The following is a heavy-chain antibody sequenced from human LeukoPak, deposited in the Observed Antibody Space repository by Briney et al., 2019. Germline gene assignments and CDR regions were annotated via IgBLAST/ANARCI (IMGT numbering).Heavy chain of an antibody. V-gene: IGHV4-59*11. D-gene: IGHD5-18*01. CDR1: GGSISSHY. J-gene: IGHJ4*02. Sequence: SETLSLTCTVSGGSISSHYWSWIRQPPGKGLEWIAYLFDSVNTKDNPSLQSRLTLSADTSKNQFSLRLSSVTAADTAVYYCATIKRGSIFGYFDFWGQGIRVTVSS. CDR3: ATIKRGSIFGYFDF. CDR2: LFDSVNT.